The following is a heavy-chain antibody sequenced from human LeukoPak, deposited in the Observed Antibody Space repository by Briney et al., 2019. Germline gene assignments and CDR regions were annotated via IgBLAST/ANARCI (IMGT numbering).Heavy chain of an antibody. J-gene: IGHJ6*03. Sequence: SETLSLTCTVSGGSISSYYWSWIRQPPGRGLEWIGYIQYSGSTNYNPSLKSRVTISVDTSKNQFSLKVSSVTAADTAVYYCARVSWFPGTSYYYVDVWGKGTTVTVSS. CDR2: IQYSGST. D-gene: IGHD1-1*01. V-gene: IGHV4-59*01. CDR3: ARVSWFPGTSYYYVDV. CDR1: GGSISSYY.